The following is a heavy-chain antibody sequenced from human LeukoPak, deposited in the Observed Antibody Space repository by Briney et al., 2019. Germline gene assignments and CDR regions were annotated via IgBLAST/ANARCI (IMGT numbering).Heavy chain of an antibody. CDR1: GFTFSSYG. CDR3: ARDPIPGQGDYFDH. J-gene: IGHJ4*02. Sequence: PGGSLRLSCAASGFTFSSYGIHWVRQAPGKGLEWVTFIRYDGTNKYYADSVKGRFTISRDNSKNTLYLVMNNLRPEDTAVYYCARDPIPGQGDYFDHWGQGTLVTVSS. V-gene: IGHV3-30*02. D-gene: IGHD1-26*01. CDR2: IRYDGTNK.